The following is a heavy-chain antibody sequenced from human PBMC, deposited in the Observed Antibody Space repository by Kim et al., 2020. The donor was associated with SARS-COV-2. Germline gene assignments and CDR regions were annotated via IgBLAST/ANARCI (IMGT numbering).Heavy chain of an antibody. J-gene: IGHJ6*02. V-gene: IGHV4-4*02. CDR1: GVSISSSNL. Sequence: SETLSLTCAVSGVSISSSNLWSWVRQPPGKGLEWIGEIYHSGSTNYNPSLKSRFTISVDKSKNQFSLKLSSVTAADTAVYYCARGYSSGWYGTYYYGMDVWGQGTTVTVSS. CDR3: ARGYSSGWYGTYYYGMDV. CDR2: IYHSGST. D-gene: IGHD6-19*01.